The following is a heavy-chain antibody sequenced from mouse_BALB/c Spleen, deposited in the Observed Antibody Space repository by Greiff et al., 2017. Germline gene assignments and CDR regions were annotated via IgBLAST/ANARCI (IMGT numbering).Heavy chain of an antibody. V-gene: IGHV1-5*01. D-gene: IGHD2-4*01. Sequence: EVQLQQSGTVLARPGASVKMSCKASGYTFTSYWMHWVKQRPGQGLEWIGAIYPGNSDTSYNQKFKGKAKLTAVTSTSTAYMELSSLTNEDSAVYYCTRGGDYDGYYAMDYWGQGTSVTVSS. CDR1: GYTFTSYW. CDR3: TRGGDYDGYYAMDY. J-gene: IGHJ4*01. CDR2: IYPGNSDT.